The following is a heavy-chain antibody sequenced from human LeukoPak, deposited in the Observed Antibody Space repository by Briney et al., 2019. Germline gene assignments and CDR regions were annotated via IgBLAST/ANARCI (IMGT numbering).Heavy chain of an antibody. CDR3: ARQTETEPSYSSSLYYYYYGMDV. CDR2: INHSGST. Sequence: PSETLSLTCAVYGGSFSGYYWSWIRQPPGKGLEWIGEINHSGSTNYNPPLKSRVTISVDTSKNQFSLKLSSVTAADTAVYYCARQTETEPSYSSSLYYYYYGMDVWGQGTTVTVSS. D-gene: IGHD6-6*01. V-gene: IGHV4-34*01. J-gene: IGHJ6*02. CDR1: GGSFSGYY.